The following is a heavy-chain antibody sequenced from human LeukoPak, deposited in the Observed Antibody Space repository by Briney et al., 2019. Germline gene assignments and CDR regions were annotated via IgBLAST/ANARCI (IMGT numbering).Heavy chain of an antibody. D-gene: IGHD2-2*01. CDR3: AWSDNAAHDC. CDR2: RKHDGSEK. CDR1: GFTFSIYL. V-gene: IGHV3-7*01. J-gene: IGHJ4*02. Sequence: GGSLRLSCAASGFTFSIYLMNWVRQAPGKGLEWVANRKHDGSEKHYVDSVKGRFTISRDNAKNSLYLQMNSLRVEDTAVYYCAWSDNAAHDCWGQGTLVTVSS.